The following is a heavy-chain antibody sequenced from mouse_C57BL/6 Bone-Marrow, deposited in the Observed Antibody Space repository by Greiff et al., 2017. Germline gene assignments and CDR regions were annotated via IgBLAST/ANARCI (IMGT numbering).Heavy chain of an antibody. V-gene: IGHV1-81*01. J-gene: IGHJ1*03. Sequence: VQLQQSGAELARPGASVKLSCKASGYTFTSYGISWVKQRTGQGLEWIGEIYPRSGNTYYNEKFKGKATLTADNSSSTAYMELRSLTSEDSAVYFCATYGYHWYFDVWGTGTTVTVSS. D-gene: IGHD2-2*01. CDR3: ATYGYHWYFDV. CDR2: IYPRSGNT. CDR1: GYTFTSYG.